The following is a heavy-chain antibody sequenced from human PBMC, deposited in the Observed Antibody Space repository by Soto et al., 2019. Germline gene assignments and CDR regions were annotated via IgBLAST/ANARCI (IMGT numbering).Heavy chain of an antibody. D-gene: IGHD5-18*01. Sequence: QVQLVESGGGVVQPGRSLRLSCAASGFTFSSYGIHWVRQAPGKGLEWVAVISYDGSNKYYADSVKGRFTISRDNSQNPLYLPMNSLRVEDTAVYYCAKERYGPLWLEDYGMDVWGQGTTVTVSS. CDR2: ISYDGSNK. J-gene: IGHJ6*02. CDR3: AKERYGPLWLEDYGMDV. CDR1: GFTFSSYG. V-gene: IGHV3-30*18.